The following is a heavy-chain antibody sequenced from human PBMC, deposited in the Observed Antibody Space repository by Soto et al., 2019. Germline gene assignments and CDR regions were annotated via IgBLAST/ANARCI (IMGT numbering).Heavy chain of an antibody. CDR1: GGAISSGGYY. Sequence: SDTLSLTCTVSGGAISSGGYYWCWIRQHPGKCLEWIGYIYYTGSTYYNPSLKSRVTISVDTSKNQFSLKLTSVTAADTPVYYCARDEEVNYADYGGSDHYYGMDVWGQGTT. V-gene: IGHV4-31*03. CDR3: ARDEEVNYADYGGSDHYYGMDV. J-gene: IGHJ6*02. CDR2: IYYTGST. D-gene: IGHD4-17*01.